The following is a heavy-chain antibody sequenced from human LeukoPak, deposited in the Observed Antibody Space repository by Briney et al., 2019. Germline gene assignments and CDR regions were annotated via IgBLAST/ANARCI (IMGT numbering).Heavy chain of an antibody. CDR3: ARASWVSSAAAVR. V-gene: IGHV3-23*01. CDR2: IRGNGET. J-gene: IGHJ4*02. CDR1: GLSFSSFA. Sequence: PAGGPLRLSCAASGLSFSSFAMSWVRQGPAGGLVWVSSIRGNGETSYAVSVQGRFTLYSASSRNTVYFQLNKLRVDDTAIYYCARASWVSSAAAVRWGQGTLVTVSS. D-gene: IGHD2-15*01.